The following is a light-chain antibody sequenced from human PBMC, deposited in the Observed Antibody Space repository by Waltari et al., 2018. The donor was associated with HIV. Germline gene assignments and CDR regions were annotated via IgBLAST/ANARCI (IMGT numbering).Light chain of an antibody. V-gene: IGLV2-23*01. CDR1: SSAVGRYNL. CDR3: CSYAGSSTSWV. J-gene: IGLJ3*02. Sequence: QSALTQPASVSGSPGQSITISCTGTSSAVGRYNLVSWYQQHPGKAHKLMIYEGSKRHSGVSNRFSGSKSGNTAFLTISGLQAEDEADYYCCSYAGSSTSWVFGGGTKLTVL. CDR2: EGS.